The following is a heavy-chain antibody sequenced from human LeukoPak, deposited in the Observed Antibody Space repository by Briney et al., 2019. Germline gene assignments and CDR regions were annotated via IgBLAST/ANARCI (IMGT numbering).Heavy chain of an antibody. Sequence: PSQTLSLTCTVSGGSISSGSYYWSWIRQPAGKGLEWIGRIYTSGSTNYNPSLKSRVTISVDTSKNQFSLKLSSVSAADTAVYYCARDGYNYRRFDYWGQGTLVTVSS. CDR1: GGSISSGSYY. D-gene: IGHD5-24*01. V-gene: IGHV4-61*02. J-gene: IGHJ4*02. CDR3: ARDGYNYRRFDY. CDR2: IYTSGST.